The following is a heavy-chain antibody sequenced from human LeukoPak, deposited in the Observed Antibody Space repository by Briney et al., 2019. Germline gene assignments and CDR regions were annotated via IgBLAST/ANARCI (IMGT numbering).Heavy chain of an antibody. CDR1: GFTFRNYG. J-gene: IGHJ4*02. CDR2: ISIDGSEK. V-gene: IGHV3-30*03. Sequence: GRSLRLSCAASGFTFRNYGMHWVRQVPGKGLEWVAVISIDGSEKYYADSVKGRFTISRDNAKNSLYLQMNSLRAEDTAVYYCARGLSGSSSPLYPFDSWGQGALVTVSS. CDR3: ARGLSGSSSPLYPFDS. D-gene: IGHD6-6*01.